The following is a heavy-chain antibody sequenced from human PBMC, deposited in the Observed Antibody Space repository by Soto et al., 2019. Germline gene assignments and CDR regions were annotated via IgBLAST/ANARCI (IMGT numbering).Heavy chain of an antibody. V-gene: IGHV4-31*01. CDR2: IYYTGSS. Sequence: QVQLLESGPGLVKPSQTLSLTCTVSGDSISGGGYYWSWIRQHPGQGLEWIGHIYYTGSSYYNPSLQSPVAISLDTSKYQFSLRLSSVTAADTAVYYCARDAVRWGPGRYFDYWGQGTLVTVSS. CDR1: GDSISGGGYY. CDR3: ARDAVRWGPGRYFDY. D-gene: IGHD3-16*01. J-gene: IGHJ4*02.